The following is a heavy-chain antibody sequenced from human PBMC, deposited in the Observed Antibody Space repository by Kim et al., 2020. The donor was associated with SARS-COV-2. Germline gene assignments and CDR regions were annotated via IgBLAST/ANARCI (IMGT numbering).Heavy chain of an antibody. Sequence: GGSLRLSCAASGFTFSSHGMHWVRQAPGKGLEWVAVIWYDGSNKYYADPVKGRFIISRDTSKNTLYLQMNSLRAEDTAVYYCARDGSGSYGPFDIWGQGT. D-gene: IGHD3-10*01. J-gene: IGHJ3*02. CDR2: IWYDGSNK. CDR3: ARDGSGSYGPFDI. CDR1: GFTFSSHG. V-gene: IGHV3-33*01.